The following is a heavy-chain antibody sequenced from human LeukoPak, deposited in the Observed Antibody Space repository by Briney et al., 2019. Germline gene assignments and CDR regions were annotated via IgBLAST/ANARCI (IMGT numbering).Heavy chain of an antibody. J-gene: IGHJ6*03. V-gene: IGHV4-39*01. CDR2: IYYSGST. CDR3: ARSYYYYYMDV. CDR1: GGSISSSSYY. Sequence: PSETLSLTCTVSGGSISSSSYYWGWIRQPPGKGLEWIGCIYYSGSTYYNPSLKSRVTISVDTSKNQFSLKLSSVTAADTAVYYCARSYYYYYMDVWGKGTTVTISS.